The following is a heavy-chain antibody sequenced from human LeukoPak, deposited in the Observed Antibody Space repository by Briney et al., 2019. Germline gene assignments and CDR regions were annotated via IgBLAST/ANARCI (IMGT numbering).Heavy chain of an antibody. D-gene: IGHD1-26*01. CDR3: VKSGGYGLIDY. Sequence: SETLSLTCAVYGGSFSGYYLGWIRQPPGKGLEWIGNIYYTGSTYYNASLQSRVTISIDMSKNQFSLRLNSVTAADTAMYYCVKSGGYGLIDYWGQGTLVTVSS. V-gene: IGHV4-34*01. CDR1: GGSFSGYY. J-gene: IGHJ4*02. CDR2: IYYTGST.